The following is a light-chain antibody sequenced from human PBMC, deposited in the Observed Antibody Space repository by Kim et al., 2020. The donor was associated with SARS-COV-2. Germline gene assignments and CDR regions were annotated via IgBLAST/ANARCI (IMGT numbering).Light chain of an antibody. CDR2: GKN. J-gene: IGLJ2*01. CDR3: NSRDSSGNHVL. V-gene: IGLV3-19*01. CDR1: SHSNYY. Sequence: LGQTVRITCQGDSHSNYYASWYQQKPGQAPVIVIYGKNNRPSGIPDRFSGSNSGNTASLTITGAQAEDEADYYCNSRDSSGNHVLFGGGTQLTVL.